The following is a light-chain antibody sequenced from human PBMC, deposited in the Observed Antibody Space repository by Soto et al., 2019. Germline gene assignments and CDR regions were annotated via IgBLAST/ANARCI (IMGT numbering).Light chain of an antibody. Sequence: QSVLTQPPSVSGAPGQRVTISCTGSNSNIGAGFDVHWYQQFPGTAPKLLIYRNNQRPSGVPDRFSGSKSGTSASLAITGLQAEDEADYYCQSFWVFGGGTQLTVL. CDR2: RNN. CDR3: QSFWV. CDR1: NSNIGAGFD. J-gene: IGLJ2*01. V-gene: IGLV1-40*01.